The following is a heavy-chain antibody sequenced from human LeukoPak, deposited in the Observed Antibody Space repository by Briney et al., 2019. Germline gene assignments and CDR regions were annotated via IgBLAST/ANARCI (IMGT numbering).Heavy chain of an antibody. D-gene: IGHD3-10*01. CDR1: GGSISSSSYY. CDR3: ARDGWGAEDYYYYYMDV. V-gene: IGHV4-39*02. J-gene: IGHJ6*03. Sequence: SETLSLTCSVSGGSISSSSYYWGWIRQPPGKGLEWIGSIYYSGSTYYNPSLKSRVTISVDTSKNQFSLKLSSVTAADTAVYYCARDGWGAEDYYYYYMDVWGKGTTVTISS. CDR2: IYYSGST.